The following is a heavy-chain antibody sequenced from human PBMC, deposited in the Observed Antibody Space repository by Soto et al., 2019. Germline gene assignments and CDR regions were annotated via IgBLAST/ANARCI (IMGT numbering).Heavy chain of an antibody. V-gene: IGHV4-59*01. CDR2: IYYSGST. J-gene: IGHJ4*02. D-gene: IGHD6-6*01. Sequence: SETLSLTCTVSGGSISSYYWSWIRQPPGKGLEWIGYIYYSGSTNYNPSLKSRVTISVDTSKNQFSLKLSSVTAADTAVYYCARVYSSSLPFDYWGQGTLVTVS. CDR3: ARVYSSSLPFDY. CDR1: GGSISSYY.